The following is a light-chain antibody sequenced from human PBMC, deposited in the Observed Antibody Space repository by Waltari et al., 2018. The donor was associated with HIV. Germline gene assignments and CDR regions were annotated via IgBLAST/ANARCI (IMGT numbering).Light chain of an antibody. CDR1: SSDVGSYNL. CDR2: EVS. CDR3: CSHAGSSALL. J-gene: IGLJ2*01. V-gene: IGLV2-23*02. Sequence: QSALTQPASVSGSPGQSITISCTGTSSDVGSYNLVSWYQQNPVKAPKPRIYEVSKRASGVPNRFSCTKSGDAASLTLSGLHAEDEAAYYCCSHAGSSALLFGGGTKLTVL.